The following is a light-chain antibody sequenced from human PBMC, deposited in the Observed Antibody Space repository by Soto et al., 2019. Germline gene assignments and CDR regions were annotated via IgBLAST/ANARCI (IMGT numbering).Light chain of an antibody. CDR1: QSLVHSDRNTY. CDR2: TVS. V-gene: IGKV2-24*01. CDR3: LQLYHFAWT. Sequence: VMTQTALSAPVTLGPSASISCRSSQSLVHSDRNTYLSWFHQRPGHPPRLLIYTVSKRFSGVPDRFGGSGSGTYFTLKIDRVEADDVGIYYCLQLYHFAWTFG. J-gene: IGKJ1*01.